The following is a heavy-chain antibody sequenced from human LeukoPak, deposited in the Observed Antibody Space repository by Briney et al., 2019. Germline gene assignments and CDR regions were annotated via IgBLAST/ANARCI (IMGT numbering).Heavy chain of an antibody. CDR3: ARGPTYHFKYVPNY. V-gene: IGHV1-8*01. CDR1: GYTFTSYD. J-gene: IGHJ4*02. CDR2: MNPNSGNT. Sequence: ASVKVSCKASGYTFTSYDINWVRQATGQGLEWMGWMNPNSGNTGYAQKFQGRVTMTRNTSISTAYMELSSLRSEDTAVYYCARGPTYHFKYVPNYWGQGTLVTVSS. D-gene: IGHD3-10*02.